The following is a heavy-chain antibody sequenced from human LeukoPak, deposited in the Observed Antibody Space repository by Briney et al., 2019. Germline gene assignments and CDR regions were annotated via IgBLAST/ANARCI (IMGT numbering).Heavy chain of an antibody. Sequence: TGGSLRLSCAGSGFTFSIHAMSWVRQAPGKGLEWVAVISYDGSNKYYADSVKGRFTISRDNSKNTLYLQMNSLRAEDTAVYYCARDRGYSTPLDAFDIWGQGTMVTVSS. CDR3: ARDRGYSTPLDAFDI. J-gene: IGHJ3*02. CDR1: GFTFSIHA. D-gene: IGHD6-13*01. CDR2: ISYDGSNK. V-gene: IGHV3-30*04.